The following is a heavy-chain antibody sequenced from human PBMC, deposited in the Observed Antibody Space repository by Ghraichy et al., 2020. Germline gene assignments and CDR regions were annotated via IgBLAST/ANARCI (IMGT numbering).Heavy chain of an antibody. J-gene: IGHJ4*02. CDR3: ARGFGGAKSRERITMIVVKLRGYFDY. Sequence: SETLSLTCAVYGGSFSGYYWSWIRQPPGKGLEWIGEINHSGSTNYNPSLKSRVTISVDTSKNQFSLKLSSVTAADTAVYYCARGFGGAKSRERITMIVVKLRGYFDYWGQGTLVTVSS. V-gene: IGHV4-34*01. D-gene: IGHD3-22*01. CDR2: INHSGST. CDR1: GGSFSGYY.